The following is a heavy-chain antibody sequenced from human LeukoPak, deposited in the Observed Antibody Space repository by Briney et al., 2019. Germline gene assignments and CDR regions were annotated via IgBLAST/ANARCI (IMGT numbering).Heavy chain of an antibody. Sequence: GGSLRLSCAASGFTFSSYSMNWVRQAPGKGLEWVSSISSSSSYIYYADSVKGRFTISRDNAKNSLYPQMNSLRAEDTAVYYCAKDSGSSWYGGGIFDYWGQGTLVTVSS. CDR3: AKDSGSSWYGGGIFDY. J-gene: IGHJ4*02. CDR2: ISSSSSYI. CDR1: GFTFSSYS. D-gene: IGHD6-13*01. V-gene: IGHV3-21*01.